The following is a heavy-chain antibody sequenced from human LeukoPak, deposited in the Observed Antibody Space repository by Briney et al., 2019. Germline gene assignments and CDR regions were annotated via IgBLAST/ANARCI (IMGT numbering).Heavy chain of an antibody. Sequence: SETLSLSCTVSGGSISSYYWSWIRQPPGKGLEWIGYIYYSGSTNHNPSLKSRVTISVDTSKNQFSLKLSSVTAADTAVYYCASSLGYYYYYFDYWGQGTLVTVSS. CDR1: GGSISSYY. V-gene: IGHV4-59*01. CDR2: IYYSGST. D-gene: IGHD3-22*01. J-gene: IGHJ4*02. CDR3: ASSLGYYYYYFDY.